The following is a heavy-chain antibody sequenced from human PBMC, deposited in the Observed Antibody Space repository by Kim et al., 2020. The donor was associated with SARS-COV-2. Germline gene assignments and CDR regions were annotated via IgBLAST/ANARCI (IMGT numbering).Heavy chain of an antibody. Sequence: ASVKVSCKASGYIFTGYYLHWVRQAPGQGLEWVGRINPNSGATNFAQKFQGRITMTRDTSISTAYMELRSLRFDDTAIYFCARVSSSYNSQAYWGQGTLVTVSS. V-gene: IGHV1-2*06. D-gene: IGHD3-22*01. CDR2: INPNSGAT. CDR1: GYIFTGYY. J-gene: IGHJ4*02. CDR3: ARVSSSYNSQAY.